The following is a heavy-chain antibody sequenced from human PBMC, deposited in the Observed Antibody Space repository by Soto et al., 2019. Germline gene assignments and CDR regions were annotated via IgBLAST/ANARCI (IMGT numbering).Heavy chain of an antibody. Sequence: SGPTLVNPTQTLTLTCTFSGFSLSTSGMCVSWIRQPPGKALEWLALIDWDDDKYYSTSLKTRLTISKDTSKNQVVLTMTNMDPVDTATYYCARRIAARRGYYGMDVWGQGTTVTVSS. D-gene: IGHD6-6*01. CDR3: ARRIAARRGYYGMDV. CDR2: IDWDDDK. V-gene: IGHV2-70*01. CDR1: GFSLSTSGMC. J-gene: IGHJ6*02.